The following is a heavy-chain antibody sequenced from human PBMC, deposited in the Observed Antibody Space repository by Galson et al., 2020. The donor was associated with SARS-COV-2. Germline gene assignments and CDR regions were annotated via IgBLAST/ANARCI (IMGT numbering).Heavy chain of an antibody. CDR1: GGSISSSSYY. J-gene: IGHJ4*02. CDR3: ARARQLGYCTNGVCYTHSIYFDY. CDR2: IYYSGST. V-gene: IGHV4-39*07. D-gene: IGHD2-8*01. Sequence: SETLSLTCTVSGGSISSSSYYWGWIRQPPGKGLEWIGSIYYSGSTYYNPSLKSRVTISVDTSRNQFSLKLSSVTAADTAVYYCARARQLGYCTNGVCYTHSIYFDYWGQGTLVTVSS.